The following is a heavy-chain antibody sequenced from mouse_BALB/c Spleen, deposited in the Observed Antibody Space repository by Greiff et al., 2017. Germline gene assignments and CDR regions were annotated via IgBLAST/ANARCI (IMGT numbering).Heavy chain of an antibody. CDR3: ARRRITTATGFAY. CDR2: IDPYNGGT. V-gene: IGHV1S135*01. D-gene: IGHD1-2*01. CDR1: GYSFTDYN. Sequence: EVKLVESGPELVKPGASVKVSCKASGYSFTDYNMYWVKQSHGKSLEWIGYIDPYNGGTSYNQKFKGKATLTVDKSSSTAFMHLNSLTSEDSAVYYCARRRITTATGFAYWGQGTLVTVSA. J-gene: IGHJ3*01.